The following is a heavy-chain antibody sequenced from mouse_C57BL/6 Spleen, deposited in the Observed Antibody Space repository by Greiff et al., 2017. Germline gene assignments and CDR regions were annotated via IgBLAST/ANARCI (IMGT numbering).Heavy chain of an antibody. CDR2: IYPGDGDT. Sequence: VQLVESGAELVKPGASVKISCKASGYAFSSYWMNWVKQRPGKGLEWIGQIYPGDGDTNYNGKFKGKATLTADKSSSTAYMQLSSLTSEDSAVYFCARWGYFPFDYWGQGTTLTVSS. CDR3: ARWGYFPFDY. D-gene: IGHD2-3*01. CDR1: GYAFSSYW. V-gene: IGHV1-80*01. J-gene: IGHJ2*01.